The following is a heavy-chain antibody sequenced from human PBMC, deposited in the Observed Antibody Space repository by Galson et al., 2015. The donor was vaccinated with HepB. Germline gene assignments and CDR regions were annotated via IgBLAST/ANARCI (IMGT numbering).Heavy chain of an antibody. CDR2: ISYSGST. J-gene: IGHJ4*02. CDR1: GGSMNTDY. V-gene: IGHV4-59*01. Sequence: SETLSLTCTVSGGSMNTDYWSWIRQPPGMRLEWIGHISYSGSTNYNPSLKGRVTISLDTSTNRFSLKVYSVTAADTAIYYCARSRSGSHDSSGYYDGHYFDYWGQGTLGTVSS. CDR3: ARSRSGSHDSSGYYDGHYFDY. D-gene: IGHD3-22*01.